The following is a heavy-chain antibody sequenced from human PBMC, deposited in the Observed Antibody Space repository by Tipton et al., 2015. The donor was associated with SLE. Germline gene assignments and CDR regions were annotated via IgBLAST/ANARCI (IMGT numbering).Heavy chain of an antibody. CDR3: ARGINNWNLPYYYYYGMDV. D-gene: IGHD1-7*01. CDR1: GGSISSSNW. J-gene: IGHJ6*02. Sequence: TLSLTCAVSGGSISSSNWWSWVRQPPGKGLEWIGESYHSGSTNYNPSLKSRVTISVDKSKNQFSLKLSSVTAADTAVYYCARGINNWNLPYYYYYGMDVWGQGTTVTVSS. V-gene: IGHV4-4*02. CDR2: SYHSGST.